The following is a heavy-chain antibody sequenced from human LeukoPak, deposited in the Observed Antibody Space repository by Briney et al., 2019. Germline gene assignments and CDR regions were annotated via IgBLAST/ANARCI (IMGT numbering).Heavy chain of an antibody. V-gene: IGHV4-39*01. CDR1: GASISSSSSY. Sequence: SETLSLTCTVSGASISSSSSYWAWIRQPPGKGLEWIGSINYSGSTYYNPSLKSRVTISVDTSEEQFSLKLSSVTAADAAVYYCARGRPAAGQYFFDYWGQGALVTVSS. CDR3: ARGRPAAGQYFFDY. D-gene: IGHD6-13*01. CDR2: INYSGST. J-gene: IGHJ4*02.